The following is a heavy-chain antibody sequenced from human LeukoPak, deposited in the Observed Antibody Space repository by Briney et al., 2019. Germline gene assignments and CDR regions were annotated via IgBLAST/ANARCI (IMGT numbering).Heavy chain of an antibody. V-gene: IGHV4-34*01. D-gene: IGHD6-19*01. CDR2: INHSGST. J-gene: IGHJ4*02. CDR1: GGSFSGYY. Sequence: SETLSLTCAVYGGSFSGYYWSWIRQPPGKGLEWIGEINHSGSTNYNPSLKSRVTISVDTSKNQFSLKLSSVTAADTAVYYCASGGWSYDYWGQGTPVTVSS. CDR3: ASGGWSYDY.